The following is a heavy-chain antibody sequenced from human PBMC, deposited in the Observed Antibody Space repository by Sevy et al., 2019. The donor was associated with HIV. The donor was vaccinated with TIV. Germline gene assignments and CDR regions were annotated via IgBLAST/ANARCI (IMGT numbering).Heavy chain of an antibody. Sequence: GGSLRLSCAASGFTFSSYSMNWVRQAPGKGLEWVAAIWFDGNKKYYEDSVKGRFTIFRDNSKSTQYLQMSSLRADDTAVYYCVRESPSDWYLDSWGQGTLVTVSS. V-gene: IGHV3-33*08. J-gene: IGHJ4*02. CDR2: IWFDGNKK. CDR1: GFTFSSYS. CDR3: VRESPSDWYLDS. D-gene: IGHD2-2*01.